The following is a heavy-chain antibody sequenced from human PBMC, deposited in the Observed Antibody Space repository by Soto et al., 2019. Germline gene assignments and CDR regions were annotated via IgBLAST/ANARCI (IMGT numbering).Heavy chain of an antibody. CDR1: GYTFIGFY. CDR2: INPNSGGT. Sequence: ASVKVSCKASGYTFIGFYMHWLRQAPGQGLEWMGWINPNSGGTYYSERFQDRVTMSSDTSVNTAYMELSSLTSDDTAVYYCARDGNDSSGQYSYWGQGTLVTVSA. D-gene: IGHD3-22*01. CDR3: ARDGNDSSGQYSY. J-gene: IGHJ4*02. V-gene: IGHV1-2*02.